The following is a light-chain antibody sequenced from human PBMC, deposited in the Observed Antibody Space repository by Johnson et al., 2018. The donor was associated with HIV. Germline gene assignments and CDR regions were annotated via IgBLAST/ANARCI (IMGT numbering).Light chain of an antibody. Sequence: QSALTQPPSVSAPPGQKATISCSGSSSHMGNNYVSWYLQLPGTAPKLLIYENHTRHTGIPDRFPGSKSDPSATLAITALQTGDEADYYCGTWDSSRSLFVCGTGTKVTVL. CDR3: GTWDSSRSLFV. CDR2: ENH. CDR1: SSHMGNNY. V-gene: IGLV1-51*02. J-gene: IGLJ1*01.